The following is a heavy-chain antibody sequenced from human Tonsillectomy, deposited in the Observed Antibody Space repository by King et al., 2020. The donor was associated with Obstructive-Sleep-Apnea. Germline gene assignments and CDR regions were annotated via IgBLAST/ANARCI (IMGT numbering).Heavy chain of an antibody. Sequence: VQLVESGAEVKKPGASVKVSCTAYGYTFTSYDINWVRQAPGQGLEWVGWVNTNSGNTAYGQKFQGRVTMTRDTSISTAYMELTSLKSEDTAVYYCARGRGSGSYYGIIDSWGQGTLVTVSS. CDR2: VNTNSGNT. V-gene: IGHV1-8*01. D-gene: IGHD1-26*01. CDR3: ARGRGSGSYYGIIDS. CDR1: GYTFTSYD. J-gene: IGHJ4*02.